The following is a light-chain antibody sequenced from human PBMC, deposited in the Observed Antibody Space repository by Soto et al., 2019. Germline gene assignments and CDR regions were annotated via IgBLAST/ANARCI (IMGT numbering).Light chain of an antibody. CDR1: QRITTN. V-gene: IGKV1-39*01. CDR3: QESYGASFT. J-gene: IGKJ3*01. Sequence: DIQVTQSPSSLSASVGGRVTITCRTSQRITTNLHWYQQKPGKAPNLLMYVASNLQSGVPSRFSGSGYGTEFTLTINNLQPEDFAASYCQESYGASFTFGPGTRVDVK. CDR2: VAS.